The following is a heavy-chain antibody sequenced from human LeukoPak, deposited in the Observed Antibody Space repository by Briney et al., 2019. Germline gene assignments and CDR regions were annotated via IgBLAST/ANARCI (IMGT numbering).Heavy chain of an antibody. CDR1: GFTFNTYS. D-gene: IGHD3-22*01. J-gene: IGHJ4*02. CDR2: ISSSSSTI. Sequence: GGSLRLSCAASGFTFNTYSMNWVRQAPGKGLEWISHISSSSSTIYYSDSVKGRFTISRDNAKTSLYLQMNSLRDEDTAMYYCARLVQQTSGIVVRGYYFEYWGQGTLVTVSS. CDR3: ARLVQQTSGIVVRGYYFEY. V-gene: IGHV3-48*02.